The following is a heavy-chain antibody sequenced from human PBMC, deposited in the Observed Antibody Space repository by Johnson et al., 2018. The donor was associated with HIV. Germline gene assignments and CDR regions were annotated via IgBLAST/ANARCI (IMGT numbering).Heavy chain of an antibody. CDR3: AKWLGNVDAFDI. CDR1: GFTFDDYG. CDR2: ISWDGGST. V-gene: IGHV3-43*02. Sequence: VQLVESGGGLVQPGGSLRLSCAASGFTFDDYGMSWVRQAPGKWLEWVSLISWDGGSTYYADSVKGRFTISRDNSKNSLYLQMNSLRTEDTALYYCAKWLGNVDAFDIWGQGTMVTVSS. D-gene: IGHD6-19*01. J-gene: IGHJ3*02.